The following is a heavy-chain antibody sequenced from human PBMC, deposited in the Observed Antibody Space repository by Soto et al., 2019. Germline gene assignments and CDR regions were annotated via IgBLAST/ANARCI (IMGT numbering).Heavy chain of an antibody. D-gene: IGHD2-21*02. Sequence: QLQLQESGPGLVKPSETLSLTCTVSGGSISSSSYYWGWIRQPPGKGLEWIGSIYYSGSTYYNPSLKSRVTLSVDTSKNQFSLKLSSVTAADTAVYYCARQPPQTAPFDYWGQGTLVTVSS. CDR1: GGSISSSSYY. CDR2: IYYSGST. V-gene: IGHV4-39*01. CDR3: ARQPPQTAPFDY. J-gene: IGHJ4*02.